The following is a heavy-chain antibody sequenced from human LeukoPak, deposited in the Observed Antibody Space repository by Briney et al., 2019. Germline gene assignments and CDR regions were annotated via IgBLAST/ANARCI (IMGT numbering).Heavy chain of an antibody. V-gene: IGHV4-4*02. CDR2: IYHSGGT. D-gene: IGHD2/OR15-2a*01. CDR1: GDLINSIDW. CDR3: VGNGYYALGY. Sequence: SETLCLTCAVSGDLINSIDWWSWVRQSPARGLEWIGEIYHSGGTNYNPSLKSRVTISVDKSKNHLSLKLTSVTATDTAVYFCVGNGYYALGYWGQGALVTVAS. J-gene: IGHJ4*02.